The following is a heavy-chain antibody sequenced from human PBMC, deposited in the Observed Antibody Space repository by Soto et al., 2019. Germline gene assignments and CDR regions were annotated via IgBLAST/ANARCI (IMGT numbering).Heavy chain of an antibody. V-gene: IGHV4-59*01. CDR3: ARAGSRAVADY. D-gene: IGHD6-19*01. CDR1: GGSISSYY. CDR2: IYYSGST. J-gene: IGHJ4*02. Sequence: SETLSLTCTVSGGSISSYYWSWIRQPPGKGLEWIGYIYYSGSTNYNPSLKSRVTISVDTSKNQFSLKLSSVTAADTAVYYCARAGSRAVADYWGQGTLVTVSS.